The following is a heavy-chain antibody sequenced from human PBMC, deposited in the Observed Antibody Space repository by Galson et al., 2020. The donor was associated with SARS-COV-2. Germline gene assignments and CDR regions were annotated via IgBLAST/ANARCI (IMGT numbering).Heavy chain of an antibody. V-gene: IGHV3-72*01. CDR1: GFTFNDHY. J-gene: IGHJ6*02. D-gene: IGHD2-15*01. CDR3: ARAQGFCSGGTCYYYAMDV. CDR2: ARNRPNNYIT. Sequence: SCAGSGFTFNDHYMDWVRQAPGKGLEWVGRARNRPNNYITEYAASVKGRFTISRDDSKNSLSLQMNSLRTEDTAVYYCARAQGFCSGGTCYYYAMDVWGLGTTVTVSS.